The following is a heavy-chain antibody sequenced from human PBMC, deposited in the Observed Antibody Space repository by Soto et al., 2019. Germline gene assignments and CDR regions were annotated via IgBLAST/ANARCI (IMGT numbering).Heavy chain of an antibody. CDR2: ISHSGST. V-gene: IGHV4-34*01. CDR1: GGSFSAYH. CDR3: ARGECSSNYCFTRWALDI. D-gene: IGHD2-2*01. Sequence: PSETLSLTCAVSGGSFSAYHWTWIRQTPGKGLEWIGEISHSGSTNCKPSLKSRVTISADPSKKQFSLNLTSMTAADSGVYYCARGECSSNYCFTRWALDIWGQGTVVTVSS. J-gene: IGHJ3*02.